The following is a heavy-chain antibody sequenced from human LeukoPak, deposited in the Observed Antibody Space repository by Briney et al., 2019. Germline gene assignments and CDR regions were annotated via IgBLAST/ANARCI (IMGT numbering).Heavy chain of an antibody. V-gene: IGHV3-23*01. CDR2: ISGSGGST. CDR1: GFTFSSYA. D-gene: IGHD3-22*01. CDR3: AKAPPQTYYYDSSGFSGIDY. Sequence: TGGSLRLSCAASGFTFSSYAMSWVRQAPGKGLEWASAISGSGGSTYYADSVKGRFTISRDNSKNTLYLQMNSLRAEDTAVYYCAKAPPQTYYYDSSGFSGIDYWGQGTLVTVSS. J-gene: IGHJ4*02.